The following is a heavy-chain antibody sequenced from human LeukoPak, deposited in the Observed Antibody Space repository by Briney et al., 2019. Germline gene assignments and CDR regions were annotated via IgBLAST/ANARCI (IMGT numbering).Heavy chain of an antibody. CDR1: GFTFSSHA. Sequence: GGSLRLSCAASGFTFSSHAMSWVRQAPGMGLEWVSSITGSGSSTFHVDSVKGRFSISRDNSKNMLYLQMNSLRAGDTAIYYCARRSSTLRDFDYWGQGTLVTVSS. CDR3: ARRSSTLRDFDY. CDR2: ITGSGSST. J-gene: IGHJ4*02. V-gene: IGHV3-23*01. D-gene: IGHD2-2*01.